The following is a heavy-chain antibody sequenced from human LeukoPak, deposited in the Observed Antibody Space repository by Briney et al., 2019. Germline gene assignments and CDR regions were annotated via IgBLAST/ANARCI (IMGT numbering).Heavy chain of an antibody. CDR1: GYTFSGYY. J-gene: IGHJ3*02. CDR2: INPNRGGT. D-gene: IGHD3-10*01. CDR3: ARGGKLMITMVRGALASRDAFDI. V-gene: IGHV1-2*02. Sequence: ASVKVSCKASGYTFSGYYMHWVRQAPGQGLEWMGWINPNRGGTKYAQKFQGRVTMTRDTSISTAYVELSSLRSDDTTVYYCARGGKLMITMVRGALASRDAFDIWGQGTMVTVSS.